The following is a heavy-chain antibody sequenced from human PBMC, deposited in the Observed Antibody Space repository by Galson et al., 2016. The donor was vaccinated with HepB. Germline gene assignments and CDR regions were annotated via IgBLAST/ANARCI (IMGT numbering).Heavy chain of an antibody. Sequence: SLRLSCAASGLTFGSYTMTWVRQAPGKGLEWVSAITSSGSLTYYADSVKGRFTISRDNAKKSLYLQMNSLRAEEPAVYYCARSYGSRAGTTVYGMDVWGQGTTVTVSS. CDR2: ITSSGSLT. J-gene: IGHJ6*02. CDR3: ARSYGSRAGTTVYGMDV. D-gene: IGHD1-1*01. V-gene: IGHV3-21*01. CDR1: GLTFGSYT.